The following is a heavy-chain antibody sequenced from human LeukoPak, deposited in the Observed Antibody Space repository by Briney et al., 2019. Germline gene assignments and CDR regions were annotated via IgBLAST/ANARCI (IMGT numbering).Heavy chain of an antibody. J-gene: IGHJ4*02. Sequence: PGGSLRLSCAASGFTFSSYEMNWVRQAPGKGLEWVSYISSSGSTIYYADSVKGRFTISRDNAKNSLYLQMNSLRAEDTAVYYCARGGVPAASVFDYWGQGTLVTVSS. CDR2: ISSSGSTI. V-gene: IGHV3-48*03. CDR3: ARGGVPAASVFDY. CDR1: GFTFSSYE. D-gene: IGHD2-2*01.